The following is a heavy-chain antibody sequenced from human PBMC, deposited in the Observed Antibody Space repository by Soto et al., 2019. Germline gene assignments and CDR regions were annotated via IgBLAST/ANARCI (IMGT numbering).Heavy chain of an antibody. V-gene: IGHV4-59*01. J-gene: IGHJ4*02. CDR1: GGSFSSYY. Sequence: SSETLPLPCTASGGSFSSYYWSWIRPPPGKGLEWIGYIYYSVSTNYNPSLKRRVTISLVTSKNQFSLKLSSVPAPDTAVYYCARGLAYLDYSGQGTLVTVAS. CDR3: ARGLAYLDY. CDR2: IYYSVST.